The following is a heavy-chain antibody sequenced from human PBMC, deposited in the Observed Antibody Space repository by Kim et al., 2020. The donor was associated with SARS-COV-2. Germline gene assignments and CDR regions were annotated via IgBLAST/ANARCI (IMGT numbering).Heavy chain of an antibody. D-gene: IGHD1-1*01. CDR2: INPSGGST. CDR1: GYTFTSYY. Sequence: ASVKVSCKASGYTFTSYYMHWVRQAPGQGLEWMGIINPSGGSTSYAQKFQGRVTMTRDTSTSTVYMELSSLRSEDTAVYYCARDQRTTGERRALRWFDPWGQGTLVTVSS. J-gene: IGHJ5*02. CDR3: ARDQRTTGERRALRWFDP. V-gene: IGHV1-46*01.